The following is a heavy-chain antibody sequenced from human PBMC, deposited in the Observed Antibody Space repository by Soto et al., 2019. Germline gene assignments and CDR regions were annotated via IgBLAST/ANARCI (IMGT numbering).Heavy chain of an antibody. Sequence: GGSLRLSCAGSGFTFGDSYMSWIRQAPGKGLEWLSYISTSGSKIYYADSVKGRFTISRDNAKNSLYLQVSSLRAEDTAVYYCARSPAYGDYANLDTWGQGTLVTVSS. V-gene: IGHV3-11*01. D-gene: IGHD4-17*01. CDR1: GFTFGDSY. CDR3: ARSPAYGDYANLDT. J-gene: IGHJ5*02. CDR2: ISTSGSKI.